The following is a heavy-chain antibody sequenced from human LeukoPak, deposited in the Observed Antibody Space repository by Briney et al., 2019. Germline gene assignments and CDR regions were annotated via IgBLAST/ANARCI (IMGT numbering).Heavy chain of an antibody. CDR1: GYTLTELS. J-gene: IGHJ4*02. V-gene: IGHV1-24*01. Sequence: ASVKVSCKVSGYTLTELSMHWVRQAPGKGLEWMGGFDPGDGETIYAQKFQGRVTMTEDTSTDTAYMELSSLRSEDTAVYYCATESSSSWYGLNRNYFDYWGQGTLVTVSS. D-gene: IGHD6-13*01. CDR2: FDPGDGET. CDR3: ATESSSSWYGLNRNYFDY.